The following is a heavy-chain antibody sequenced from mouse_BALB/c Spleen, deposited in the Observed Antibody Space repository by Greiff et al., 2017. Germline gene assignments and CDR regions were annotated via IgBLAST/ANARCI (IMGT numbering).Heavy chain of an antibody. J-gene: IGHJ4*01. CDR3: ARGITTVVAPYAMDY. D-gene: IGHD1-1*01. CDR2: ISYSGST. V-gene: IGHV3-2*02. CDR1: GYSITSDYA. Sequence: EVKLQESGPGLVKPSQSLSLTCTVTGYSITSDYAWNWIRQFPGNKLEWMGYISYSGSTSYNPSLKSRISITRDTSKNQFFLQLNSVTTEDTATYYCARGITTVVAPYAMDYWGQGTSVTVSS.